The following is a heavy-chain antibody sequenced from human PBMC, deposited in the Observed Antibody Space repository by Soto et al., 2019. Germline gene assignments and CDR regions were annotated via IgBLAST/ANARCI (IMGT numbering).Heavy chain of an antibody. Sequence: XGSLRLSCAASGFTFSSYAMSWVRQAPGKGLEWVSAISGSGGSTCYADSVKGRFTISRDNSKNTLYLQMNSLRAEDTAVYYCAKDRGLQYHRWFDPWGQGTLVTVSS. J-gene: IGHJ5*02. V-gene: IGHV3-23*01. CDR1: GFTFSSYA. D-gene: IGHD4-4*01. CDR2: ISGSGGST. CDR3: AKDRGLQYHRWFDP.